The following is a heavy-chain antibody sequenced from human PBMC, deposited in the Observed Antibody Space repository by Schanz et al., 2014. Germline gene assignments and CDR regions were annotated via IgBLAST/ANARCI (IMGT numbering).Heavy chain of an antibody. CDR3: VSSGSYSSYAF. CDR1: GFTFSSYA. V-gene: IGHV3-23*01. J-gene: IGHJ4*02. CDR2: ISGRDGST. Sequence: DVQLLESGGGLVQPGGSLRLSCAASGFTFSSYAMTWVRQAPGMGLEWVSAISGRDGSTYYADSVRGRFTISRDNSKNTLYLQMNSLRAEDTAVYHCVSSGSYSSYAFWGQGTLVTVSS. D-gene: IGHD3-10*01.